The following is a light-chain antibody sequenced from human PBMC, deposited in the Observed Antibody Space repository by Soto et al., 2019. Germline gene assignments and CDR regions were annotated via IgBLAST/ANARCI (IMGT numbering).Light chain of an antibody. V-gene: IGKV3D-20*02. CDR2: GAS. CDR3: QQRSSAIT. CDR1: QSVTSSY. J-gene: IGKJ5*01. Sequence: EIVLTQSPGTLSLSPGERATLSCRASQSVTSSYLAWYQQKPGLAPRLLIYGASTRATGIPARFSGSGSGTEFTLTIRSLKSEDFAVYYCQQRSSAITFGQGTRVEIK.